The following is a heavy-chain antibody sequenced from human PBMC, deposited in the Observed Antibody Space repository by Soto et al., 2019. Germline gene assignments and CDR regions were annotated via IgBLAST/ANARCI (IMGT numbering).Heavy chain of an antibody. V-gene: IGHV3-7*03. Sequence: GGSLRRPCEPAGFTSSDYWMSWVRQAPGKGPEWVATIKFDGSEKQYVDSVRGRFTISRDNSRSSLSLQMNSLRAGDTAVYYCMKDWGYCSRPPCYAPRNHYFGSLGQGTLVTVPS. D-gene: IGHD2-2*01. CDR3: MKDWGYCSRPPCYAPRNHYFGS. CDR2: IKFDGSEK. CDR1: GFTSSDYW. J-gene: IGHJ4*02.